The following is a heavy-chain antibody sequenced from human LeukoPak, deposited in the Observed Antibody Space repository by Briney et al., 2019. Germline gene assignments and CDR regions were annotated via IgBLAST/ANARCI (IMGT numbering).Heavy chain of an antibody. Sequence: GASVKVSCKVSGYTLTELSMHWVRQAPGKGLEWMGGFDPEDGETIYAQKFQGRVTMTEDSSTDTAYMELSSLRSEDTAVYYCATGDPPYSSGWYNHWGQGTLVTVSS. CDR3: ATGDPPYSSGWYNH. CDR1: GYTLTELS. J-gene: IGHJ4*02. V-gene: IGHV1-24*01. CDR2: FDPEDGET. D-gene: IGHD6-19*01.